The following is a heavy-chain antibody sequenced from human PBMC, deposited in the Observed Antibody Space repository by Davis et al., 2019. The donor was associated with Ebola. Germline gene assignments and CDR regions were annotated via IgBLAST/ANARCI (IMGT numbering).Heavy chain of an antibody. Sequence: GESLKISCAASGLSSSPNYMSWIRQAPGKGLEWVSVLYPDGTTFYADSVKGRFTFSRPDSDNTLYLQMNSLGPEDAATYYCARGAWSIWDYWGRGTPVTISS. CDR1: GLSSSPNY. CDR2: LYPDGTT. D-gene: IGHD3-16*01. V-gene: IGHV3-53*04. J-gene: IGHJ4*02. CDR3: ARGAWSIWDY.